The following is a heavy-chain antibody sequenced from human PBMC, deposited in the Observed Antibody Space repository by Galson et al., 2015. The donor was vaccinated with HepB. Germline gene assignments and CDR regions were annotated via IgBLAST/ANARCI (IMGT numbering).Heavy chain of an antibody. CDR3: AYSGQGYYDILTGPFDP. CDR1: GGSFSGYY. V-gene: IGHV4-34*01. CDR2: IHYSGST. Sequence: ETLSLTCAVYGGSFSGYYWSWIRQPPGKELEWIGSIHYSGSTYYNPSLKSRVSISIDTSKSHFSLNLNSVTAADTALYYCAYSGQGYYDILTGPFDPWGQGTLVTVSP. D-gene: IGHD3-9*01. J-gene: IGHJ5*02.